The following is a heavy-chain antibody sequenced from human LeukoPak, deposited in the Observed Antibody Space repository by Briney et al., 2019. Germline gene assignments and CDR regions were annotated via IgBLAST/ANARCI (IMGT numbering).Heavy chain of an antibody. J-gene: IGHJ6*03. CDR3: ARVAVAGNRYYYYYMDV. Sequence: GGSLRLSCAASGFTFSSYSMNWVRQAPGKGLEWVSSISTSSSYIYYADSVKGRFTISRENAKNSLYLQMNSLRAEDTGVYYCARVAVAGNRYYYYYMDVWGKGTTVTVSS. CDR2: ISTSSSYI. D-gene: IGHD6-19*01. CDR1: GFTFSSYS. V-gene: IGHV3-21*01.